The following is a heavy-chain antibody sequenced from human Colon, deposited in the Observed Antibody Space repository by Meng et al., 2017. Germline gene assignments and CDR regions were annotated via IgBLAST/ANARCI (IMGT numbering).Heavy chain of an antibody. CDR2: IYHSGTT. Sequence: LRAPGHGCSKPSGPLSLTFAVPCGFLNTTDWWTWGRQPPGKGLEWIGDIYHSGTTMSNPSLKSRLSMSIDKSLNQFSLELTSVTAADTAVYYCARMSVGAKRGRDYWGQGTLVTVSS. CDR3: ARMSVGAKRGRDY. D-gene: IGHD1-26*01. V-gene: IGHV4-4*02. J-gene: IGHJ4*02. CDR1: CGFLNTTDW.